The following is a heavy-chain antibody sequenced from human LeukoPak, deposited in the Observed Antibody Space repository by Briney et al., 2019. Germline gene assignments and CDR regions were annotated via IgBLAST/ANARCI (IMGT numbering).Heavy chain of an antibody. Sequence: PSETLSLTCTVSGGSISSYYWSWIRQPPGKGLEWIGYIYYSGSTNYNPSLKSRVTISVDTSNNQFSLKLSSVTAADTAVYYCARRPPAGRFDPWGQGTLVTVSS. J-gene: IGHJ5*02. CDR1: GGSISSYY. CDR3: ARRPPAGRFDP. V-gene: IGHV4-59*08. CDR2: IYYSGST.